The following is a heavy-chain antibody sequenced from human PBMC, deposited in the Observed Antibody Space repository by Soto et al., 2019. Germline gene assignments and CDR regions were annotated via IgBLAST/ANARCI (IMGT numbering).Heavy chain of an antibody. CDR1: GGSVSSCGYY. CDR3: ARDREDRSGYYSDH. J-gene: IGHJ5*02. CDR2: IYYSGSA. D-gene: IGHD3-22*01. Sequence: PSEPLSLTCTVSGGSVSSCGYYWIWTRQPPGKGLEWIGYIYYSGSANYNPSLKSRVTISIDTSKNQFSLMLRSVTAADTAVYYCARDREDRSGYYSDHWGQGTLVTVSS. V-gene: IGHV4-61*08.